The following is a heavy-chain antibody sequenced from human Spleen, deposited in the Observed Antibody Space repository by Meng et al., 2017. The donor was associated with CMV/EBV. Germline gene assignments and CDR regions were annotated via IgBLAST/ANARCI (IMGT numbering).Heavy chain of an antibody. V-gene: IGHV3-30*02. D-gene: IGHD3-10*01. J-gene: IGHJ6*02. CDR3: AKGFLHYGGYGLDV. CDR2: IRYDGSNK. CDR1: GFTFPTYG. Sequence: LSLTCAASGFTFPTYGMHWVRQAPGKGLEWVIFIRYDGSNKYYVDSVKGRFTISRDNSKNMLYLQMNSLRAEDTAVYYCAKGFLHYGGYGLDVWGQGTTVTVSS.